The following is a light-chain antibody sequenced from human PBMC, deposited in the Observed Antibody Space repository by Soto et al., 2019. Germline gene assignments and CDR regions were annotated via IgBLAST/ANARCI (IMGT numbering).Light chain of an antibody. Sequence: DIQMTQSPSSLSASVVDRVTITCRASHGISTYLNWYQQKPGKAPKLLIYAASSLQSGVPSRFSGSESETDFTLTISSLQPEDFANYSCQQSYSTTWTFGQGTKVDIK. CDR2: AAS. J-gene: IGKJ1*01. CDR1: HGISTY. V-gene: IGKV1-39*01. CDR3: QQSYSTTWT.